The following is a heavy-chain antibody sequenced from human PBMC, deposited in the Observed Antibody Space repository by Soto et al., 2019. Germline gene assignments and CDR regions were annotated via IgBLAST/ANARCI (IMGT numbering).Heavy chain of an antibody. CDR2: IYYSGST. Sequence: SETLSLTCTVSGVSISCINYYWGWIRQPPGKGLEWIGYIYYSGSTNYNPSLKSRVTISVDTSKNQFSLKLSSVTAADTAVYYCARERNYDSSGYSYYYGMDVWGQGTTVTVSS. CDR1: GVSISCINYY. D-gene: IGHD3-22*01. J-gene: IGHJ6*02. V-gene: IGHV4-61*05. CDR3: ARERNYDSSGYSYYYGMDV.